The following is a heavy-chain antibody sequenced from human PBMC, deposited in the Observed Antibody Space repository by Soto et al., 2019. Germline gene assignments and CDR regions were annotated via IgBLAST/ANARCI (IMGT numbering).Heavy chain of an antibody. CDR3: AREAPMDV. CDR1: GFTVISKY. J-gene: IGHJ6*02. Sequence: WGSLRLSCAASGFTVISKYISCVRQSPGKWLEWVSVIWSAGLIYYADSVRGRFTISRDISKNILYLEMTGLTADDTAVYYCAREAPMDVWGQGTTVTVSS. V-gene: IGHV3-53*01. CDR2: IWSAGLI.